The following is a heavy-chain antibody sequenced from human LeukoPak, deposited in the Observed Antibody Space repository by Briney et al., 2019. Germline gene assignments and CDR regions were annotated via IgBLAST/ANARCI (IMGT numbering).Heavy chain of an antibody. Sequence: SETLSLTCPVSGGSISSYYWSWIRQPAGKGLEWIGRIYTSGSTNYNPSLKSRATMSVDTSKNQFSLKLSSVTAADTAVYYCARDVDSSGWYWYHWFDPWGQGTLVTVSS. D-gene: IGHD6-19*01. J-gene: IGHJ5*02. CDR2: IYTSGST. CDR3: ARDVDSSGWYWYHWFDP. CDR1: GGSISSYY. V-gene: IGHV4-4*07.